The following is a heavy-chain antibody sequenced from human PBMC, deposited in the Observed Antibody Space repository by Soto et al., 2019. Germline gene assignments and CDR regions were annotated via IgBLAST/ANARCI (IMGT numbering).Heavy chain of an antibody. J-gene: IGHJ4*02. CDR1: GYTFTGYY. Sequence: ASVKVSCKASGYTFTGYYMHWVRQAPGQGLEWMGWINPNNGDTNYAQKFQGRVTMTRDTSTSTAYMELRSLRSDDTAVYYCARDLAVGLVDYWGQGTLVTVSS. CDR2: INPNNGDT. CDR3: ARDLAVGLVDY. V-gene: IGHV1-2*02. D-gene: IGHD6-19*01.